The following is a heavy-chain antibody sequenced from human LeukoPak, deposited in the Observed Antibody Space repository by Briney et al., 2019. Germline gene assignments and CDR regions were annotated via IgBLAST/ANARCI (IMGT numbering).Heavy chain of an antibody. J-gene: IGHJ5*02. CDR1: GGTFSSYA. V-gene: IGHV1-69*06. Sequence: SVKVSCKASGGTFSSYAISWVRQAPGQGLEWMGGIIPIFGTANYAQKFQGRVTITADKSTSTAYMELSSLRSEDTAVYYCARDRESYYDILTGMAWFDPWGQGTLVTVSS. D-gene: IGHD3-9*01. CDR3: ARDRESYYDILTGMAWFDP. CDR2: IIPIFGTA.